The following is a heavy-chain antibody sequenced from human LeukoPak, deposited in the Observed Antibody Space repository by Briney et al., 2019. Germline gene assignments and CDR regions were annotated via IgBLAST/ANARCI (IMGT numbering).Heavy chain of an antibody. D-gene: IGHD2-15*01. CDR1: GFSFSAAW. V-gene: IGHV3-7*01. Sequence: PGGSLRLSCEASGFSFSAAWMTWVRQAPGKGLEWVATIKNDGSDKYYVDSVKGRFTLSRDNAKNLVHLQMNSLRVEDTAVDYCVNLGYNDGGQGTLVTVSS. J-gene: IGHJ4*02. CDR3: VNLGYND. CDR2: IKNDGSDK.